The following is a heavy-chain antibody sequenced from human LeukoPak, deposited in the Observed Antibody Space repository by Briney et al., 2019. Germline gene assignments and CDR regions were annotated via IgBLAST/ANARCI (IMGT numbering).Heavy chain of an antibody. CDR3: ARAEGSSGWYYFDY. J-gene: IGHJ4*02. V-gene: IGHV3-30-3*01. CDR2: ISYDGSNK. D-gene: IGHD6-19*01. CDR1: GFTFSSYA. Sequence: PGGSLRLSCAASGFTFSSYAMHWVRQSPGKGLEWVAVISYDGSNKYYAASVKGRFTISRDNSKNTLYLQMNSLRAEDTAVYYCARAEGSSGWYYFDYWGQGTLVTVSS.